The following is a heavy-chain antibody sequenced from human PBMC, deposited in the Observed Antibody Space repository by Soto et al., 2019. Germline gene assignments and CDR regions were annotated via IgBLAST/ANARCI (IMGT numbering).Heavy chain of an antibody. Sequence: EVQLLESGGGLVQPGGSLRLSCAASGFSFSSYAMNWVRQAPGKGLKWVSSISADDGSTYYADSVKGRFTISRDNFKKTLCLQMNSLRAEDTAVYYCARTIVVVVPDNFDHWGQGTLVTVSS. CDR1: GFSFSSYA. D-gene: IGHD3-22*01. J-gene: IGHJ4*02. V-gene: IGHV3-23*01. CDR2: ISADDGST. CDR3: ARTIVVVVPDNFDH.